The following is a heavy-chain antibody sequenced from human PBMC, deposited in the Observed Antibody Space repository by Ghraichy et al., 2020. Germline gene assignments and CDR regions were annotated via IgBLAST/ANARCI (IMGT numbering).Heavy chain of an antibody. J-gene: IGHJ5*02. CDR3: VRADYTVNYDGLNWFDP. D-gene: IGHD1-7*01. CDR2: ISSSSSYI. Sequence: GGSLRLSCAASGFTFSSYYMNWVRQAPGMGLEWVSSISSSSSYISYADSLKGRFTISRDNAKNSLYLQMNSLRAEDTAVYYCVRADYTVNYDGLNWFDPWGQGTLVTVSS. CDR1: GFTFSSYY. V-gene: IGHV3-21*01.